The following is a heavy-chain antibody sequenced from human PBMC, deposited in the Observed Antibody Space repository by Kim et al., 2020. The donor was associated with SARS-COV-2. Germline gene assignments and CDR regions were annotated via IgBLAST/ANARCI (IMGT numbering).Heavy chain of an antibody. J-gene: IGHJ5*02. V-gene: IGHV4-59*08. CDR2: IYYSGST. CDR3: AQSPGYCSSTSCYNWFDP. D-gene: IGHD2-2*01. Sequence: SETLSLTCTVSGGSISSYYWSWIRQPPGKGLEWIGYIYYSGSTNYNPSLKSRVTISVDTSKNQFSLKLSSVTAADTAVYYCAQSPGYCSSTSCYNWFDPWGQGTLVTVSS. CDR1: GGSISSYY.